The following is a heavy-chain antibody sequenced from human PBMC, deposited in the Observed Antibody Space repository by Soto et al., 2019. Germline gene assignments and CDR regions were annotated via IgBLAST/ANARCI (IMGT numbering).Heavy chain of an antibody. CDR2: IYYSGST. V-gene: IGHV4-59*01. CDR1: GGSISSYY. CDR3: ARATYYYGSGTSRIFDY. D-gene: IGHD3-10*01. J-gene: IGHJ4*02. Sequence: SETLSLTCTVSGGSISSYYWSWIRQPSGKGLEWIGYIYYSGSTNYNPSLKSRVTISVDTSKNQFSLKLSSVTAADTAVYYCARATYYYGSGTSRIFDYWGQGTLATVSS.